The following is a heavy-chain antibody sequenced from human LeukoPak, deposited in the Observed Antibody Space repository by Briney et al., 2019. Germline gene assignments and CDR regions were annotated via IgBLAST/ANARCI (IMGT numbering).Heavy chain of an antibody. CDR3: AKASGYDSSHNYFDY. CDR1: GFTFSSYS. V-gene: IGHV3-21*01. D-gene: IGHD5-12*01. CDR2: TTSSSSYI. J-gene: IGHJ4*02. Sequence: GGSLRLSCAAFGFTFSSYSMNWVRQAPGKGLEWVSSTTSSSSYIYYADSVKGRFTISRDNAKNSLYLQMNSLRAEDTAVYYCAKASGYDSSHNYFDYWGQGTLVTVSS.